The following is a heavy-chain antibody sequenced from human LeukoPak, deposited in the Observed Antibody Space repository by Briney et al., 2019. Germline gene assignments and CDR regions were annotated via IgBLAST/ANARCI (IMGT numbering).Heavy chain of an antibody. V-gene: IGHV3-23*01. D-gene: IGHD6-13*01. CDR3: ATPKFTSSWPFDY. J-gene: IGHJ4*02. CDR2: MSGSGSSI. Sequence: GGSLRLSCAASGFTFRSYAMIWVRQAPGKGPEWVSAMSGSGSSIYYADSEKSRFTISRDNSKNTLYLKMNSLTVDETAVYYCATPKFTSSWPFDYWGQGTLVTVSS. CDR1: GFTFRSYA.